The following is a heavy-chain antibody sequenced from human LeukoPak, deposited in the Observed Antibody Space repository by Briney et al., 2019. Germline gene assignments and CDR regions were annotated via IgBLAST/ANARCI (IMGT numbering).Heavy chain of an antibody. V-gene: IGHV4-39*01. J-gene: IGHJ1*01. CDR3: ARRRYYDGSGYLE. D-gene: IGHD3-22*01. Sequence: NASETLSLTCSVSGDSVSRSDSYWDWIRQPPGKGLEWIGTIYYSGRTYYSPSLKSRVTMSVDPSNNPFSLTLRPVTAADTAVYYCARRRYYDGSGYLEWGQGTLLSVSS. CDR1: GDSVSRSDSY. CDR2: IYYSGRT.